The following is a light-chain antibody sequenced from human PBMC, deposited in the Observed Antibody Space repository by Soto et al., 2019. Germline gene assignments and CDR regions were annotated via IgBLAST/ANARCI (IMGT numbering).Light chain of an antibody. CDR3: QQYCSSPQT. CDR1: QSVSSSY. J-gene: IGKJ2*01. V-gene: IGKV3-20*01. Sequence: EIVLTQSPGTLSLSPGERATLSCRASQSVSSSYLAWYQQKPGQAPRLLIYGASSRATGIPDRFSGSGSGTDFTLTIGRLEPEDFAVYYCQQYCSSPQTFGQGTKLEIK. CDR2: GAS.